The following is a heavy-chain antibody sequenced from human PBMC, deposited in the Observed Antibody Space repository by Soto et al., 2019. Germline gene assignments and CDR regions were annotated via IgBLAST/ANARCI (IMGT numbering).Heavy chain of an antibody. V-gene: IGHV3-48*02. CDR1: GFTFSTYS. CDR3: ARVAITVWGVIPVTYGLDV. J-gene: IGHJ6*02. CDR2: ITTSSSTI. Sequence: GGSLRLSCTASGFTFSTYSMNWVRQAPGKGLEWVSFITTSSSTIYYADSVKGRFTISRDNAKNSLYLQMNSLRDEDTAVYYCARVAITVWGVIPVTYGLDVWGQGTTVTVSS. D-gene: IGHD3-16*02.